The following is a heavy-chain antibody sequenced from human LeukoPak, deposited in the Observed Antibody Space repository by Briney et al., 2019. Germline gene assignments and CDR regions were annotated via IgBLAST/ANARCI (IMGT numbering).Heavy chain of an antibody. J-gene: IGHJ4*02. CDR2: IYPGDSDT. CDR1: GYNFTNYW. D-gene: IGHD3-22*01. Sequence: EESLKISCKGSGYNFTNYWIGWVRQMPGKGLEWTGLIYPGDSDTRYGPSFQGQVTISADKSISTAYVQWSSLKASDTAMYYCARSYDSSGYSDSWGQGTLVTVSS. CDR3: ARSYDSSGYSDS. V-gene: IGHV5-51*01.